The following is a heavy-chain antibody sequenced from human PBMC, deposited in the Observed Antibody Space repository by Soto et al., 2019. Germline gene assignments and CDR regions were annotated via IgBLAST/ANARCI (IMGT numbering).Heavy chain of an antibody. CDR1: GFTFSTYT. CDR2: LSRSGTT. D-gene: IGHD3-16*01. V-gene: IGHV3-23*01. CDR3: AREIWGGPLDY. J-gene: IGHJ4*02. Sequence: GGSLRLSCAASGFTFSTYTMSWVRQAPGRGLEWVSTLSRSGTTYYADPVKGRFTISRDNSKNTLYLQMSGLRAEDTAIYYCAREIWGGPLDYWGQGTLVTVSS.